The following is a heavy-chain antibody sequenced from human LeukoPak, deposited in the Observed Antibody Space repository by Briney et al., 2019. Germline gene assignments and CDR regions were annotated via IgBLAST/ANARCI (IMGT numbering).Heavy chain of an antibody. CDR1: GGSFSGYS. CDR2: IYHSGST. J-gene: IGHJ5*02. D-gene: IGHD3-9*01. V-gene: IGHV4-30-2*01. CDR3: AKGHDHYDILTGYQYNWFDP. Sequence: SETLSLTCAVYGGSFSGYSWSWIRQPPGKGLEWIGYIYHSGSTYYNPSLKSRVTISVDRSKNQFSLKLSSVTAADTAVYYCAKGHDHYDILTGYQYNWFDPWGQGTLVTVSS.